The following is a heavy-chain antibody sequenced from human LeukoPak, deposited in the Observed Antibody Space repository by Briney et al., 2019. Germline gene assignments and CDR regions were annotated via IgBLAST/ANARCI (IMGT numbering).Heavy chain of an antibody. CDR3: AKGVKYYDFWSGHAQTAYYFDY. CDR2: ISGSGGST. Sequence: GGTLRLSCAASGFTFSSYGMSWVRQAPGKGLEWVSAISGSGGSTYYADPVKGRFTISRDNSKNTLYLQMNSLRAEDTAVYYWAKGVKYYDFWSGHAQTAYYFDYWGQGTLVTVSS. CDR1: GFTFSSYG. V-gene: IGHV3-23*01. D-gene: IGHD3-3*01. J-gene: IGHJ4*02.